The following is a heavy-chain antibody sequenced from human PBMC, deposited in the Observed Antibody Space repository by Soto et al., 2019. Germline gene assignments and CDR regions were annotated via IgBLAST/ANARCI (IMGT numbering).Heavy chain of an antibody. Sequence: PSETLSLTCTVSGGSISSYYWSWIRQPPGKGLEWIGYIYYSGSTNYNPSLKSRVTISVDTSKNQFSLKLSSVTAADTAVYYCARDNVATADYDYYGMGVWGQGTTVTASS. J-gene: IGHJ6*02. CDR3: ARDNVATADYDYYGMGV. CDR1: GGSISSYY. V-gene: IGHV4-59*01. D-gene: IGHD2-15*01. CDR2: IYYSGST.